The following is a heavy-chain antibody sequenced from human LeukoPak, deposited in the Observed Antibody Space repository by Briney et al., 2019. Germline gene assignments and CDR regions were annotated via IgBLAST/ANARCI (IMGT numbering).Heavy chain of an antibody. CDR1: GFTFSSYA. J-gene: IGHJ4*02. CDR2: VTGDGGGT. CDR3: MARGAAAFVS. V-gene: IGHV3-23*01. D-gene: IGHD6-25*01. Sequence: GGSLRLSCAASGFTFSSYAMRWVRQAAGKGPEWVSVVTGDGGGTNYADSVKGRFTISRDNSKNTLYLQMNSLRAEDTAIYYCMARGAAAFVSWGLGTLVTVSS.